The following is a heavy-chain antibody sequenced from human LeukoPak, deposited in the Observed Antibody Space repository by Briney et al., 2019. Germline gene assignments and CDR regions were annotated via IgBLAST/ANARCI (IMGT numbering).Heavy chain of an antibody. CDR1: GFPFKHAW. J-gene: IGHJ4*02. CDR2: IKTKTDGATT. V-gene: IGHV3-15*01. Sequence: PGGSLRLSCAASGFPFKHAWMSWVRQAPGKGLEWVARIKTKTDGATTDYAAPVIGRFTISRDDSKNTLYMQMSSLKTEDTAVYYCSTDSSEAGHSWGQGTLVTVPS. CDR3: STDSSEAGHS. D-gene: IGHD3-22*01.